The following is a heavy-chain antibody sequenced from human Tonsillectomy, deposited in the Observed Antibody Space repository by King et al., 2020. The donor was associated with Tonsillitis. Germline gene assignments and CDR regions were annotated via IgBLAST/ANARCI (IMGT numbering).Heavy chain of an antibody. D-gene: IGHD4-11*01. J-gene: IGHJ6*03. CDR2: IWYDGSNK. CDR1: GFTFSSYG. V-gene: IGHV3-33*08. Sequence: VQLVESGGGVVQPGRSLRLSCSASGFTFSSYGMHWVRQAPGKGLEWGAVIWYDGSNKYYADSVKGRFTISRDNSKNTLYLQMNSLRAEDTAVYYCARVYSNYYYYYMDVWGKGTTVTVSS. CDR3: ARVYSNYYYYYMDV.